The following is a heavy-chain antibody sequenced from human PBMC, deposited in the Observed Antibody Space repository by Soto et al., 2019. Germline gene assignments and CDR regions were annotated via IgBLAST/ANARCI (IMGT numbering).Heavy chain of an antibody. V-gene: IGHV1-8*01. J-gene: IGHJ4*02. CDR3: ARVAAADQYYFDY. Sequence: QVQLVQSGAEVKKPGASVKVSCKASGYTFTSYDINWVRQATGQGLEWMGWMNPNSGNTGYEQKFQGRVTMTRNTSISTAYMELRRLRSEDTAVYYCARVAAADQYYFDYWGQGTLVTVAS. CDR1: GYTFTSYD. D-gene: IGHD6-13*01. CDR2: MNPNSGNT.